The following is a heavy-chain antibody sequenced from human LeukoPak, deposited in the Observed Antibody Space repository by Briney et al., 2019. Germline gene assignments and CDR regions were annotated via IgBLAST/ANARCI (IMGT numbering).Heavy chain of an antibody. CDR1: GYTFTGYY. Sequence: ASVKVSCKASGYTFTGYYMHWVRQAPGQGLEWMGWINPNSGGTNYAQKFQGRVTMTRDTSISTAYMELSRLRSDDAAVYYCARDHFSASAAGDLVWFDPWGQGTLVTVSS. J-gene: IGHJ5*02. CDR3: ARDHFSASAAGDLVWFDP. V-gene: IGHV1-2*02. D-gene: IGHD6-13*01. CDR2: INPNSGGT.